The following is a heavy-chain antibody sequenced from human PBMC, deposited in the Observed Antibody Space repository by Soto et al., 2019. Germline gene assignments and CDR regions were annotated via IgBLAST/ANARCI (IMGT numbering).Heavy chain of an antibody. CDR2: IIPIFGTA. CDR1: GCTFSSYA. Sequence: GASVKVSCKASGCTFSSYAISWVRQAPGQGLEWMGGIIPIFGTANYAQKFQGRVTITADESTSTAYMELSSLRSEDTAVYYCARSLNTYYYDSSDLWGMDVWGQGTTVTVSS. V-gene: IGHV1-69*13. CDR3: ARSLNTYYYDSSDLWGMDV. D-gene: IGHD3-22*01. J-gene: IGHJ6*02.